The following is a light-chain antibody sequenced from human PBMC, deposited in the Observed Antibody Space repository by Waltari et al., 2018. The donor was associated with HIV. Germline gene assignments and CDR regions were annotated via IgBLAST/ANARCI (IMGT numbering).Light chain of an antibody. CDR3: QVWDVRSDHRV. V-gene: IGLV3-21*02. CDR2: DDD. J-gene: IGLJ3*02. CDR1: NIGSKT. Sequence: SYVMTQSPSVSVAPGQTAGITCGGDNIGSKTLHWYQQKPGQAPVLVIYDDDNRPSGIPERFSGSNSGNTATLSISRVEAGDEADYYCQVWDVRSDHRVFAGGTKLTVV.